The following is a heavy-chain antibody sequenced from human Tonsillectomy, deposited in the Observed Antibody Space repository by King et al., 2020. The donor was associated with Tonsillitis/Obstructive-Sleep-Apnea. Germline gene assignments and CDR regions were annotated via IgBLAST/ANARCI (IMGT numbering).Heavy chain of an antibody. J-gene: IGHJ6*02. Sequence: VQLVESGAEVKKPGESLRISCKGSGYSFTTYWISWVRQMPGKGLEWMGTIDPSDSYTNYSPSFQGHVTISADKSISTAYLQWSSLKASDTAMYYCASHTRYSNGFRNAMYVWGHGTTVTVSS. CDR3: ASHTRYSNGFRNAMYV. CDR2: IDPSDSYT. D-gene: IGHD5-18*01. CDR1: GYSFTTYW. V-gene: IGHV5-10-1*03.